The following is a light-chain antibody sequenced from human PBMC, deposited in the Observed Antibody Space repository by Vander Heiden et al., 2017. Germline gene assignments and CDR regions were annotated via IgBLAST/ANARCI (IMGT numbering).Light chain of an antibody. CDR3: ATWDDSLSSWV. Sequence: QSVLTQPPSTSGTPGQRVTFSCSGSTTNIGSNNVNWYQQFPGTAPKIVIYRDNQRPSGVPDRFSGSKSGTSASLAISGLRSEDEADYYCATWDDSLSSWVFGGGTGLTVL. V-gene: IGLV1-47*01. CDR1: TTNIGSNN. CDR2: RDN. J-gene: IGLJ3*02.